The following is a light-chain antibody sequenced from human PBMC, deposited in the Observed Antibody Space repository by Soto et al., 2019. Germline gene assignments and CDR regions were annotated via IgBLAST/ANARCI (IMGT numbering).Light chain of an antibody. J-gene: IGKJ2*01. Sequence: DIQMTQSPSSLPASVGDRVTLTCRASQSISTYLNWYQQKPGNAPKLLIYAASSLQSGVPSRLSGRGSGTDFTLTISSLQPEDFATYYCQQSYTIPYTFGQGTKLEIK. CDR3: QQSYTIPYT. CDR1: QSISTY. V-gene: IGKV1-39*01. CDR2: AAS.